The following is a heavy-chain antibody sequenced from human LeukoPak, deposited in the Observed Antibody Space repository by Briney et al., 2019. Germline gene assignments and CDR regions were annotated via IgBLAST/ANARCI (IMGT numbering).Heavy chain of an antibody. CDR2: ISGSGGST. Sequence: GGALRLSRVASGFTFSSYAISWVRQAPGKGLEWVSAISGSGGSTYYADSVKGRFTISRDNSKKTLYLQMNSLRAEDTAVYYRAKDKAAPAVTLLPDYWGQGTLVTVS. D-gene: IGHD6-13*01. V-gene: IGHV3-23*01. CDR1: GFTFSSYA. CDR3: AKDKAAPAVTLLPDY. J-gene: IGHJ4*02.